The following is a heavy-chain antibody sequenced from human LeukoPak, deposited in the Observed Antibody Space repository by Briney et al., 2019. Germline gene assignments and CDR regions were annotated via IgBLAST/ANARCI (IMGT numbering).Heavy chain of an antibody. CDR3: ARAEGDDYYYYYGMDV. D-gene: IGHD2-21*02. J-gene: IGHJ6*02. V-gene: IGHV4-4*02. Sequence: SETLSLTCAVSGGSISSSNWWSWVRQPPGKGLEWIGEIYHSGSTNYNPSLKSRVTISVDKSKNQFSLKLSSVTAADTAVYYCARAEGDDYYYYYGMDVWGQGTTVTVSS. CDR1: GGSISSSNW. CDR2: IYHSGST.